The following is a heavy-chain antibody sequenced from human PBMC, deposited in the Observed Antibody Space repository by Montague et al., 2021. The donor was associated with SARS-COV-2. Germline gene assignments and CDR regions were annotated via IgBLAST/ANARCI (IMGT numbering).Heavy chain of an antibody. V-gene: IGHV3-48*04. CDR3: ARVASDHTAMAPDY. CDR1: GFTFSRYS. CDR2: ISMSETRT. J-gene: IGHJ4*02. D-gene: IGHD5-18*01. Sequence: SLRLSCAAAGFTFSRYSMNWVRQAPGKGLEWISYISMSETRTQYADSVKGRFTISRDNARNSLYLQMRSLTGGDTAVYYCARVASDHTAMAPDYWGQGTLVTVSS.